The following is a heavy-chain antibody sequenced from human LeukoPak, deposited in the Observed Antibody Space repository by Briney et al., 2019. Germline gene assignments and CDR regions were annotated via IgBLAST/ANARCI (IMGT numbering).Heavy chain of an antibody. CDR2: IKPDGSEK. V-gene: IGHV3-7*03. CDR1: GFSIHSFW. D-gene: IGHD2-21*02. J-gene: IGHJ4*02. CDR3: ARATGVVTTLGFDY. Sequence: GGSLRLSCVVSGFSIHSFWMNWVRQAPGKGLEWVANIKPDGSEKSYVDSVKGRFTISRDNAKNSLFLQMNSLRAEDTAVYYCARATGVVTTLGFDYWGQGTLVTVSS.